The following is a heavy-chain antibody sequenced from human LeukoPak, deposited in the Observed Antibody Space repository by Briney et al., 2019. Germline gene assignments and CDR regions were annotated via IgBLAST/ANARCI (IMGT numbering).Heavy chain of an antibody. CDR1: GFTFSNYA. J-gene: IGHJ4*02. CDR3: AKNGYYGSRGYNDY. V-gene: IGHV3-23*01. CDR2: ISYSGADT. D-gene: IGHD3-22*01. Sequence: GGSLRLSCAASGFTFSNYAMTWVRQAPGKGLEWVSAISYSGADTYYADSVKDRFTISRDNSKNTLYLQMTSLRADDTAVYFCAKNGYYGSRGYNDYWGQGTLVTVSS.